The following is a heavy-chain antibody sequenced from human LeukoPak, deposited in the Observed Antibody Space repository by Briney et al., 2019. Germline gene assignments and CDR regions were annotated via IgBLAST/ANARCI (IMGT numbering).Heavy chain of an antibody. D-gene: IGHD6-19*01. Sequence: GGSLRLSCAASGFTFGDYAMHWVRQAPGKGLEWVSLIRGDGRTTSYAGSVKGRFTISIDNSKNSLYLQMSSLRGEDTAMYYCAKDAVAGTWLHYWGQGTLVTVSS. J-gene: IGHJ4*02. V-gene: IGHV3-43*02. CDR2: IRGDGRTT. CDR1: GFTFGDYA. CDR3: AKDAVAGTWLHY.